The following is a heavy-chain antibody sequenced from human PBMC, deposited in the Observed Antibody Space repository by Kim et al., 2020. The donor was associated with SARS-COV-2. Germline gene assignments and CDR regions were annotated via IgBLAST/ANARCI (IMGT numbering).Heavy chain of an antibody. CDR1: GFTFTSSA. J-gene: IGHJ3*02. Sequence: SVKVSCKASGFTFTSSAMQWVRQARGQRLEWIGWIVVGSGNTNYAQKFQERVTITRDMSTSTAYMELSSLRSEDTAVYYCVAVSPRGYSYGTGNDAFDIWGQGTMVTVSS. D-gene: IGHD5-18*01. V-gene: IGHV1-58*02. CDR2: IVVGSGNT. CDR3: VAVSPRGYSYGTGNDAFDI.